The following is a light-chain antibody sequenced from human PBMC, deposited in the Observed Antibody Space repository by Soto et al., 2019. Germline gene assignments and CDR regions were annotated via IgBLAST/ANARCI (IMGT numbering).Light chain of an antibody. Sequence: QPVLTQPASVSGSPGQSITISCTGTSSDVGGYNYVSWYQQHPGKAPKLMIYEVSNRPSGVSNRFSGSKSGNTASLTISGLQAEDEGDYYCSSYRSSSNPYVFGTGTKLTVL. CDR2: EVS. J-gene: IGLJ1*01. CDR3: SSYRSSSNPYV. V-gene: IGLV2-14*01. CDR1: SSDVGGYNY.